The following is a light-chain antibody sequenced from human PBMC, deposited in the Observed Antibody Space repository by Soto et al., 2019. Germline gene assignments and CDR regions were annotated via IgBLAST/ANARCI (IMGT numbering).Light chain of an antibody. J-gene: IGKJ1*01. Sequence: EIVLTQSPGTLSLSPGERATLSCRTSQSVRSSHLAWYQQKPGQAPRLLIYGASSRETGIPDRFSGSGSGTECTLTISRLEPEDVAVDYCQQYGSSLWTFGQGTKVDIK. CDR1: QSVRSSH. CDR3: QQYGSSLWT. V-gene: IGKV3-20*01. CDR2: GAS.